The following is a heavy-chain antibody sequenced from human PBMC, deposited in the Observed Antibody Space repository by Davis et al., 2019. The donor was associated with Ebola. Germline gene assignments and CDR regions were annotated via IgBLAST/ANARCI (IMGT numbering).Heavy chain of an antibody. J-gene: IGHJ4*02. D-gene: IGHD3-10*01. V-gene: IGHV4-59*01. CDR3: ARVWNDYGSGSYYDY. Sequence: SETLSLTCTVSGGSISSYYWSWIRQPPGKGVEWIGYIYYSGSTNYNPSLKSRVTISVDTSKNQFSLKLSSVSAADTAVYYCARVWNDYGSGSYYDYWGQGILVTVSS. CDR1: GGSISSYY. CDR2: IYYSGST.